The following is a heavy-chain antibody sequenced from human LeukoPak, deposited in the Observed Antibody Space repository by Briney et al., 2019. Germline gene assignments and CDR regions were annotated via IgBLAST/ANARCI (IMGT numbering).Heavy chain of an antibody. D-gene: IGHD1-26*01. J-gene: IGHJ4*02. CDR1: GFTFSGYW. Sequence: GGSLRLSCAASGFTFSGYWMTWVRQGPGKGLEWVANIKPDGSLIYYVDSVKGRFTISRDNAKNSLYLQMNSLRAEDTAVYYCAKWELYSGFYYIDYWGQGTLATVSS. CDR2: IKPDGSLI. V-gene: IGHV3-7*01. CDR3: AKWELYSGFYYIDY.